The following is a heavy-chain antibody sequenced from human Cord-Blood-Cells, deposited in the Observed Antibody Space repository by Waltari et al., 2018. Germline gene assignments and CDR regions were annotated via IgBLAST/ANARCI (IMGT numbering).Heavy chain of an antibody. J-gene: IGHJ3*02. D-gene: IGHD6-6*01. CDR3: ATELEYSSSSGRAFDI. V-gene: IGHV1-24*01. CDR1: GCTLTELS. CDR2: FDPEDGET. Sequence: QVQLVQSGAEVTKPGASVKGACKVSGCTLTELSMHWVRQGLAKGLEWMGGFDPEDGETIYAQKFQGRVTMTEDTSTDTAYMELSSLRSEDTAVYYCATELEYSSSSGRAFDIWGQGTMVTVSS.